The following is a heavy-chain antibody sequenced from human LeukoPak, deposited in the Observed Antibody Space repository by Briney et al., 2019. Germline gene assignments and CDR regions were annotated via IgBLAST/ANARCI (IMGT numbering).Heavy chain of an antibody. CDR3: AKTQWLVKGYFDY. V-gene: IGHV1-8*01. CDR1: GYTFTSYD. J-gene: IGHJ4*02. D-gene: IGHD6-19*01. Sequence: ASAKVSCKASGYTFTSYDINWVRQATGQGLEWMGWMNPNSGNTGYAQKFQGRVTMTRNTSISTAYMELSSLRSEDTAVYYCAKTQWLVKGYFDYWGQGTLVTVSS. CDR2: MNPNSGNT.